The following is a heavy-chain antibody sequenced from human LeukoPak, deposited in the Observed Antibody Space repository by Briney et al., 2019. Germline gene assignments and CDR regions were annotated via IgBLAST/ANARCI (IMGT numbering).Heavy chain of an antibody. CDR1: GFTFGNAW. J-gene: IGHJ4*02. Sequence: GGSLRLSCAASGFTFGNAWMSWVRQAPGKGLEWVGRIKSKTDGGTIDYAAPVKGRFTISRDDSKNTMYLQINSLKTEDTAVYYCRRDGFSSMHWGQGTLVTVSS. D-gene: IGHD5-24*01. CDR2: IKSKTDGGTI. CDR3: RRDGFSSMH. V-gene: IGHV3-15*01.